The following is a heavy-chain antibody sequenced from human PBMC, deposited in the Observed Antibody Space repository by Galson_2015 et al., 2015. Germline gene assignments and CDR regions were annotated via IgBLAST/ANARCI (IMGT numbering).Heavy chain of an antibody. CDR1: GLTVSSNY. CDR2: IYSGGST. D-gene: IGHD4-11*01. Sequence: SLRLSCAASGLTVSSNYMSRVRQAPGKGLEWVSVIYSGGSTYYADSVKGRFTISRDNSKNTPYLQMNSLRAEDTAVYYCARDYRGKGHFDYWGQGTLVTVSS. J-gene: IGHJ4*02. CDR3: ARDYRGKGHFDY. V-gene: IGHV3-53*01.